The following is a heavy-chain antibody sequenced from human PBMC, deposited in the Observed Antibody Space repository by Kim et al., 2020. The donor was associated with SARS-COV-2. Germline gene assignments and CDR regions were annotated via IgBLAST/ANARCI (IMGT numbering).Heavy chain of an antibody. D-gene: IGHD2-21*01. Sequence: SETLSLTCAVYGGSFSGYYWSWIRQPPGKGLEWIGEINHSGSTNYNPSLKSRVTISVDTSKNQFSLKLSSVTAADTAVYYCARGAAYCGGDCYKWYFDLWGRGTLVTVSS. CDR1: GGSFSGYY. CDR3: ARGAAYCGGDCYKWYFDL. V-gene: IGHV4-34*01. J-gene: IGHJ2*01. CDR2: INHSGST.